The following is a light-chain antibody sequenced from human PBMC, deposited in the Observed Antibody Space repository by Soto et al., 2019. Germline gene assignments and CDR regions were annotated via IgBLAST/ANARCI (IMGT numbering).Light chain of an antibody. CDR1: RSVGSN. J-gene: IGKJ5*01. CDR3: QQYNSWPPIT. CDR2: GAS. Sequence: VVLTQSPGTLSVSPGERVTLSCRASRSVGSNLAWFQQKPGQAPKLLIYGASIRVTGVPARFSGSGSGTDFSLTISSLQSEDFAVFYCQQYNSWPPITFGQGTRLEIK. V-gene: IGKV3-15*01.